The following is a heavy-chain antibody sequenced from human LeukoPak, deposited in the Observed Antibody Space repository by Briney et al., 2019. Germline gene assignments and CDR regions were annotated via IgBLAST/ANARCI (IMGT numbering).Heavy chain of an antibody. CDR3: ARGRSSRYSPQGYYYYMHV. CDR1: GGSFSGYY. D-gene: IGHD1-1*01. V-gene: IGHV4-34*01. Sequence: PSESLSLTCAVYGGSFSGYYWSWIRQPPGKGLEWIGEINHSGSTNYNPSLKSRVTISVDTSKNQFSLKLSSVTAADTAVYYCARGRSSRYSPQGYYYYMHVWAKGTTVTVSS. CDR2: INHSGST. J-gene: IGHJ6*03.